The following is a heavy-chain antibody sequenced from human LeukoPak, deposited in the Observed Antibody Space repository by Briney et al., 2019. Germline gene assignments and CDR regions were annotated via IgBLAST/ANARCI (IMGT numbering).Heavy chain of an antibody. D-gene: IGHD3-3*01. Sequence: PSETPSLTCAVSGYSISIAYYWGWIRQPPGKGLEWIGRIFRGGSTSYNPSLKSRLTMSMDTSKNQFSLQLTSVTAADTAVYYCARYDSRGSGSTQLEYWGQGILVTISS. CDR3: ARYDSRGSGSTQLEY. J-gene: IGHJ4*02. V-gene: IGHV4-38-2*01. CDR2: IFRGGST. CDR1: GYSISIAYY.